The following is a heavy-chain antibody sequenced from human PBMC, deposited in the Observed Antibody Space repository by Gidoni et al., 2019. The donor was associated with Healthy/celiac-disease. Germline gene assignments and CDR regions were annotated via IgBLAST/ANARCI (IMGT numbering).Heavy chain of an antibody. J-gene: IGHJ3*02. V-gene: IGHV1-46*01. Sequence: QVQLVQSGAEVKKPGASVKVSCKASGYTFTSYYMHWVRQAPGQGLEWMGIIHPRGGSTSYAQKFQGRVTMTRDTSTSTVYMELSSLRSEDTAVYYCARVLGYYDSSTYQDAFDIWGQGTMVTVSS. CDR1: GYTFTSYY. CDR3: ARVLGYYDSSTYQDAFDI. CDR2: IHPRGGST. D-gene: IGHD3-22*01.